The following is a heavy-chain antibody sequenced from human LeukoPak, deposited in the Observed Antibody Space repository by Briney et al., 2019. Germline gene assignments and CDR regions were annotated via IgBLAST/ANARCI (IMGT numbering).Heavy chain of an antibody. J-gene: IGHJ6*02. V-gene: IGHV3-30*03. CDR2: ILYDGSRK. D-gene: IGHD1-14*01. CDR3: AREETGDYYGMDV. Sequence: GGSLRLSCAASGFTFTNYGMHWVRQAPGKGLEWVANILYDGSRKNYADSVKGRFSVYRDNSNYSLYLQMNSLRAEDTAVYYCAREETGDYYGMDVWGQGTTVTVSS. CDR1: GFTFTNYG.